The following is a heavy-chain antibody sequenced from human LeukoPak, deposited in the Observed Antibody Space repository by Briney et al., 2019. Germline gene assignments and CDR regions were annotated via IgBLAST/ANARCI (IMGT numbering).Heavy chain of an antibody. CDR2: INPNSGGT. CDR3: ARDHDYGFDY. J-gene: IGHJ4*02. Sequence: GASVKVSCKASGYTFTGYYMHWVRQAPGQGLEWMGWINPNSGGTNYAQKFQGRFTISRDNAKNTLYLQMNSLRAEDTAVYYCARDHDYGFDYWGQGTLVTVSS. D-gene: IGHD4-17*01. CDR1: GYTFTGYY. V-gene: IGHV1-2*02.